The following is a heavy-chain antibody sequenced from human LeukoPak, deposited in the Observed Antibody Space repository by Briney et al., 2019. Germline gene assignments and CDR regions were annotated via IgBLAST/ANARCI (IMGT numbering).Heavy chain of an antibody. V-gene: IGHV4-34*01. CDR1: GGSFSGYY. CDR2: INHSGST. D-gene: IGHD3-10*01. J-gene: IGHJ4*02. CDR3: ARDLLRQFGEEQTGLVS. Sequence: SETLSLTCAVYGGSFSGYYWSWIRQPPGKGLEWIGEINHSGSTNYNPSLKSRVTISVDTSKNQFSLKLSSVTAADTAVYYCARDLLRQFGEEQTGLVSWGQGTLVTVSS.